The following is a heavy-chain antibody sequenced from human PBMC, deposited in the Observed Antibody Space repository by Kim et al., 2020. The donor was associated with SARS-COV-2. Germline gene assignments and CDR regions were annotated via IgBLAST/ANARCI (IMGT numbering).Heavy chain of an antibody. D-gene: IGHD1-7*01. V-gene: IGHV3-48*02. Sequence: GGSLRLSCAASGFTFSTFSMNWVRQAPGKGLEWISKISSSSSTIYYADSVKGRFTISRDNVKNSLYLQMSSLRDEDTAVYYCARDRNYALDYWGQGTLVTVAS. CDR2: ISSSSSTI. J-gene: IGHJ4*02. CDR3: ARDRNYALDY. CDR1: GFTFSTFS.